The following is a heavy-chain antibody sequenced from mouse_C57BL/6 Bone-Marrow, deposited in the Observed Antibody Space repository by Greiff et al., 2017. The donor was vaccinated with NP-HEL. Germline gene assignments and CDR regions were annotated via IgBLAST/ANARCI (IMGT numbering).Heavy chain of an antibody. CDR3: ARPITTIVGGYAMDY. CDR2: IRSGGSST. Sequence: EVQLEESGRCLVKPARSLNLSCAASGFSFTSYGVSWVRQSPDKRLEWVATIRSGGSSTYYPASVKGLFTINRDNDKNTLYQQNSSLKYEDTAMYCCARPITTIVGGYAMDYWGQGTSVTVSS. V-gene: IGHV5-6*01. D-gene: IGHD1-1*01. CDR1: GFSFTSYG. J-gene: IGHJ4*01.